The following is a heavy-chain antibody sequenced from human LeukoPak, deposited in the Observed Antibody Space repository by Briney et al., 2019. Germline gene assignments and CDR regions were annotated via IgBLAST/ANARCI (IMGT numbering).Heavy chain of an antibody. CDR1: GFTFSNYW. D-gene: IGHD1-26*01. V-gene: IGHV3-7*05. CDR3: ARAWGIVGGTSDY. Sequence: TGGSLRLSCAASGFTFSNYWMSWVRQAPGKGLEWVANIKQDGSEKNYVDSVKGRFTISRDNAKNSLYLQMNSLRADDTAVYYCARAWGIVGGTSDYWGQGTLVTVSS. CDR2: IKQDGSEK. J-gene: IGHJ4*02.